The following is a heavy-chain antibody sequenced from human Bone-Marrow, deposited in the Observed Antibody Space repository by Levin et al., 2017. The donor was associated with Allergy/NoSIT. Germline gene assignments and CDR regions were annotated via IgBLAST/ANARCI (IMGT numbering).Heavy chain of an antibody. V-gene: IGHV4-59*01. Sequence: ASETLSLTCTVSGGSISSYYWSWIRQPPGKGLEWIGYIYYSGSTNYNPSLKSRVTISVDTSKNQFSLKLSSVTAADTAVYYCARAEFYCISTSCYDKRSAFDIWGQGTMVTVSS. D-gene: IGHD2-2*01. CDR1: GGSISSYY. CDR2: IYYSGST. J-gene: IGHJ3*02. CDR3: ARAEFYCISTSCYDKRSAFDI.